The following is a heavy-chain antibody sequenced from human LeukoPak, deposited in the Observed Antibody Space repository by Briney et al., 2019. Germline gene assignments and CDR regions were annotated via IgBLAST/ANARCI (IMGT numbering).Heavy chain of an antibody. Sequence: GASVKVSCKASGYTFTSYGISGVRQAPGQGLEWMGWISAYNGNTNYAQKLQGRVTMTTDTSTSTAYMELRSLRSDDTAVYYCARGPEYYYDSSGYEDYWGQGTLVTVSS. CDR1: GYTFTSYG. D-gene: IGHD3-22*01. CDR2: ISAYNGNT. V-gene: IGHV1-18*01. CDR3: ARGPEYYYDSSGYEDY. J-gene: IGHJ4*02.